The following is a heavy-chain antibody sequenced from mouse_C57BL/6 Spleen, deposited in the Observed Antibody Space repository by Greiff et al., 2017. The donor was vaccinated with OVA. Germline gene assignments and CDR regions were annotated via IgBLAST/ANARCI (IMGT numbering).Heavy chain of an antibody. CDR1: GYTFTSYG. J-gene: IGHJ2*01. Sequence: VKLMESGAELARPGASVKLSCKASGYTFTSYGISWVKQRTGQGLEWIGEIYPRSGNTYYNEKFKGKATLTADKSSSTAYMELRSLTSEDSAVYFCARKEGGGFDYWGQGTTLTVSS. CDR3: ARKEGGGFDY. D-gene: IGHD1-1*02. CDR2: IYPRSGNT. V-gene: IGHV1-81*01.